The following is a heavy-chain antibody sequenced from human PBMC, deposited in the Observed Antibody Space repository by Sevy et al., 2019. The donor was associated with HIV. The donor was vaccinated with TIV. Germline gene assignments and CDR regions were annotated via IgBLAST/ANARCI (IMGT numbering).Heavy chain of an antibody. V-gene: IGHV3-30*18. CDR2: ISYDGGNK. Sequence: GGSLRLSCAASGFTFSAYAMSWVRQAPGKGLEWVAVISYDGGNKYYADSVKGRFTISKDNFKNTLYLQMNSLRAEDTAIYYCAKPGKFSGSYLDAFDIWGQGTMVTVSS. J-gene: IGHJ3*02. D-gene: IGHD1-26*01. CDR3: AKPGKFSGSYLDAFDI. CDR1: GFTFSAYA.